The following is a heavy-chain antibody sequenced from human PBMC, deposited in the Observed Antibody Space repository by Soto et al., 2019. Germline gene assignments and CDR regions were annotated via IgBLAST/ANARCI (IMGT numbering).Heavy chain of an antibody. CDR2: INHTGGT. CDR1: GGSVNGYY. Sequence: SETLSLTCAVYGGSVNGYYCNWIRQPPGKGLEWIGEINHTGGTHYNPSLKSRVTMSVDTSKNQFSLRLSSVTAADTAIYYCATRITVFGLLIPPFDPWGQGTQVTVSS. D-gene: IGHD3-3*01. CDR3: ATRITVFGLLIPPFDP. J-gene: IGHJ5*02. V-gene: IGHV4-34*01.